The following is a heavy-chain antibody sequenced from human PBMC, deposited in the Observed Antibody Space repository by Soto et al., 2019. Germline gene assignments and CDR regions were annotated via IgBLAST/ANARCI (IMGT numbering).Heavy chain of an antibody. CDR3: ARGSTQYYYDSSGYYRRFDY. CDR2: IWYDGSNK. J-gene: IGHJ4*02. CDR1: GFTFSSYG. Sequence: PGGSLRLSCAASGFTFSSYGMHWVRQAPGKGLEWVAVIWYDGSNKYYADSVKGRFTISRDNSKNTLYLQMSSLRAEDTAVYYCARGSTQYYYDSSGYYRRFDYWGQGTLVTVSS. D-gene: IGHD3-22*01. V-gene: IGHV3-33*01.